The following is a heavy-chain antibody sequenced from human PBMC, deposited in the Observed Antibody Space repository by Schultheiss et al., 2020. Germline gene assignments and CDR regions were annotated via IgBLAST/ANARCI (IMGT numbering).Heavy chain of an antibody. CDR1: GGSISSSSYY. CDR3: ARRGSGYPRGGMDV. Sequence: SQTLSLTCTVSGGSISSSSYYWGWIRQPPGKGLEWIGSIYYSGSTYYNPSLKSRVTISVDTSKNQFSLKLSSVTAADTAVYYCARRGSGYPRGGMDVWGQGTTVTVSS. J-gene: IGHJ6*02. CDR2: IYYSGST. V-gene: IGHV4-39*01. D-gene: IGHD3-3*01.